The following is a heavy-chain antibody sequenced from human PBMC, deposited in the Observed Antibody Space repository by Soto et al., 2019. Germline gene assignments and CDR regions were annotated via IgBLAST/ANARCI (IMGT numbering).Heavy chain of an antibody. CDR3: ATSYGDYDIYYHYMDV. CDR1: GGSISSYY. Sequence: SETLSLTCTVSGGSISSYYWSWIRQPPGKGLEWIGHIYYSGSTNYNPSLKSRVTISVDTSKNQFSLKLSSVTAADTAVYYCATSYGDYDIYYHYMDVWGKGTTVTVSS. CDR2: IYYSGST. D-gene: IGHD4-17*01. V-gene: IGHV4-59*01. J-gene: IGHJ6*03.